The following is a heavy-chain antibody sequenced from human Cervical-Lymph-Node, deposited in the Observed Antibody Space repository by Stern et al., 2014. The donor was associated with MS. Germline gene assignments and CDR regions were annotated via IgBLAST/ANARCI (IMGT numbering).Heavy chain of an antibody. Sequence: QLVESGPEVKVPGTSVKVSCKASGNTFTSSAVQWERQARRQRPAGIGWNVVGSGNTNYAQKCQERVTITRDMSTSTAYMELSSLRSEDTAVYYCAAGYCSGGSCYQLDYWGQGTLVTVSS. V-gene: IGHV1-58*01. CDR2: NVVGSGNT. J-gene: IGHJ4*02. D-gene: IGHD2-15*01. CDR1: GNTFTSSA. CDR3: AAGYCSGGSCYQLDY.